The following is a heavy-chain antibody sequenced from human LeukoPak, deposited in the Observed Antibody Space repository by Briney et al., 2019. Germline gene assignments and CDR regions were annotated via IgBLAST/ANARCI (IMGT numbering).Heavy chain of an antibody. CDR2: IYSCVNI. D-gene: IGHD2-15*01. CDR3: ATKVRGGFDI. J-gene: IGHJ3*02. V-gene: IGHV4-59*07. Sequence: SDTQTLTCTLSGGPHNRLYGNCLRESPGKGLEGLIYIYSCVNINYNPPLHRRLTISVDTSKTQFPLTVSSVTAADTAIYYCATKVRGGFDIWGQGTMVTVSS. CDR1: GGPHNRLY.